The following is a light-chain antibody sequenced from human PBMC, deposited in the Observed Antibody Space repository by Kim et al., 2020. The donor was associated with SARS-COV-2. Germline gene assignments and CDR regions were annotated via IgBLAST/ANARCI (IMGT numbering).Light chain of an antibody. J-gene: IGKJ1*01. V-gene: IGKV2-30*01. Sequence: PASISCTSSQSLGYSDGNTYLTCFHQRPGKSPRRIVYNVSSRDSGVPDRFSGSGSGTDFTLKISRVEAEDVGIYYCMQGTQWPPTFGQGTKVDIK. CDR2: NVS. CDR1: QSLGYSDGNTY. CDR3: MQGTQWPPT.